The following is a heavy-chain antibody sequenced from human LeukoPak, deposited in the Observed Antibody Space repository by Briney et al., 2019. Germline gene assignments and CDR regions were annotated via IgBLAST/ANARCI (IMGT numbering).Heavy chain of an antibody. CDR1: GGSISSGDYY. J-gene: IGHJ1*01. CDR2: IYCSGTT. Sequence: SETLSLTCAVSGGSISSGDYYWAWIRQPPGKGQQWIGSIYCSGTTYYNPFLKSRLTIFRDTSKNQFSLNLSSVTTADTAVYYCLRHASGWYTDWGQGTRVTVSS. V-gene: IGHV4-39*01. D-gene: IGHD6-19*01. CDR3: LRHASGWYTD.